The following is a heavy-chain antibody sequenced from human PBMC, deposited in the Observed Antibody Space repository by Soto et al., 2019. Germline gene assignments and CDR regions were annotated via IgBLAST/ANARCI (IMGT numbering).Heavy chain of an antibody. Sequence: PGGSLRLSCAASGFTFSSYAMSWVRQAPGKGLEWVSAISGSGGSTYYADSVKGRFTISRDNSKNTLYLQMNSLRAEDTAVYYCANPVAATGIFYYYGMDVWGQGTTVTVSS. CDR2: ISGSGGST. CDR1: GFTFSSYA. J-gene: IGHJ6*02. V-gene: IGHV3-23*01. D-gene: IGHD2-15*01. CDR3: ANPVAATGIFYYYGMDV.